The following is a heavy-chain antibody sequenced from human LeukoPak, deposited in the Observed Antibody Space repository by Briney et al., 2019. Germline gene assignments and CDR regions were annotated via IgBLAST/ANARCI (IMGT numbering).Heavy chain of an antibody. CDR2: IYHSGST. CDR3: ARDPGSSSWRTHFDY. J-gene: IGHJ4*02. V-gene: IGHV4-30-2*01. D-gene: IGHD6-13*01. Sequence: SQTLSLTCAVSGGSISSGGYSWSWIRQPPGKGLEWIGYIYHSGSTYYNPSLKSRVTISVDTSKNQFSLKLSSVTAADTAVYYCARDPGSSSWRTHFDYWGQGTLVTVSS. CDR1: GGSISSGGYS.